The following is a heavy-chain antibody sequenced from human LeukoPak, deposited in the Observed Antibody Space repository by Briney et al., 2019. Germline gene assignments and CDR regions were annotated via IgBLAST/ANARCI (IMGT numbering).Heavy chain of an antibody. Sequence: PSETLSLTCTVSGGSISSYYWSWIRQPPGKGLXXXXXXXXXXSTNYNPSLKSRVTISVDTSKNQFSLKLSSVTAADTAVYYCARHADIRGWFGELLFSYGMDVWGQGTTVTVSS. J-gene: IGHJ6*02. CDR1: GGSISSYY. CDR2: XXXXXST. V-gene: IGHV4-59*08. CDR3: ARHADIRGWFGELLFSYGMDV. D-gene: IGHD3-10*01.